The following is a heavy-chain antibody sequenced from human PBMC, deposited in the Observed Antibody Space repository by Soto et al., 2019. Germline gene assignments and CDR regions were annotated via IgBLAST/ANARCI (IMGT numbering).Heavy chain of an antibody. Sequence: QVQLVESGGGVVQPGRSLRLSCAASGFTFSSYAMHWVRQAPGKGLEWVAVISYDGSNKYYADSVKGRFTISRDNSKNTLYLQMNSLRAEDTAVYYCARYMSGTLVGMDVWGQGTTVTVSS. D-gene: IGHD3-10*01. V-gene: IGHV3-30-3*01. J-gene: IGHJ6*02. CDR3: ARYMSGTLVGMDV. CDR1: GFTFSSYA. CDR2: ISYDGSNK.